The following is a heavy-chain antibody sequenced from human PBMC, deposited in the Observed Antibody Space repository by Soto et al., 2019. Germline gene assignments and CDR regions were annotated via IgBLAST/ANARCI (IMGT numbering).Heavy chain of an antibody. V-gene: IGHV3-30*18. D-gene: IGHD3-22*01. CDR1: GFTFSSYG. J-gene: IGHJ4*02. CDR2: ISYDGSSK. Sequence: LRLSCAASGFTFSSYGMHWVRQAPGKGLEWVAVISYDGSSKYYADSVKGRFTISRDNSKNTLYLQMNSLRAEDTAVYYCAKGYYYDSSGQLDYWGQGTLVTVSS. CDR3: AKGYYYDSSGQLDY.